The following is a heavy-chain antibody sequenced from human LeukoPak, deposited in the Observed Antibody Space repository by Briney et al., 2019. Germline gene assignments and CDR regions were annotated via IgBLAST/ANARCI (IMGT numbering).Heavy chain of an antibody. Sequence: PGGTLRLSCAASGCTFSSHGMNWVRQAPGKGLEWGSGSSSIGGRTYYADSVKGRFTISRDNAKNSLYLQMYSLRAEDTAVYYCARVYGRRSSWYSLDYWGQGTLVTVSS. CDR1: GCTFSSHG. D-gene: IGHD6-13*01. CDR3: ARVYGRRSSWYSLDY. J-gene: IGHJ4*02. CDR2: SSSIGGRT. V-gene: IGHV3-23*01.